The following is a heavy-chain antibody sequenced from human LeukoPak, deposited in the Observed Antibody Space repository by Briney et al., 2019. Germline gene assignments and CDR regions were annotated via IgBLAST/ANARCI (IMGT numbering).Heavy chain of an antibody. CDR1: GFTFRAYW. D-gene: IGHD6-13*01. CDR2: IGGHGITT. J-gene: IGHJ3*02. Sequence: GGSLRLSCAASGFTFRAYWMRWVRQAPGKGLAWVSGIGGHGITTYYADSVKGRFTISRDNSQNTLYLQMNSLRADDTAVYYCAKYSTAGTNYDAFGIWGQGTVVTVSS. CDR3: AKYSTAGTNYDAFGI. V-gene: IGHV3-23*01.